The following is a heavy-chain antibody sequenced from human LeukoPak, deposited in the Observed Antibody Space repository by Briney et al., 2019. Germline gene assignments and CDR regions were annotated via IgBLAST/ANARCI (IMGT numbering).Heavy chain of an antibody. CDR1: GGSVSSGSYY. V-gene: IGHV4-61*01. CDR3: AKWISVGIAATGTFDS. D-gene: IGHD6-13*01. Sequence: ETXSLTCTVSGGSVSSGSYYWSRSRQSPGKGVEWIGYIYDRGITDYNPSLRSRVTISVDMSKNQFSLKLSSVTAADTAAYYCAKWISVGIAATGTFDSWGQGTLVTVSS. J-gene: IGHJ5*01. CDR2: IYDRGIT.